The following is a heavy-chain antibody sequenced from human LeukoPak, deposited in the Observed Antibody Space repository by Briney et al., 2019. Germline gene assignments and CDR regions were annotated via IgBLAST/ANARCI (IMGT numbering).Heavy chain of an antibody. V-gene: IGHV1-69*13. D-gene: IGHD3-16*02. CDR2: IIPIFGTA. CDR3: ARLRSDTFGGVIAYFDY. J-gene: IGHJ4*02. Sequence: SVKVSCKASGGTFTSYAISWVRQAPGQGLEWMGGIIPIFGTANYAQKFQGRVTITADESTSTAYMELSSLRSEDTAVYYCARLRSDTFGGVIAYFDYWGQGTLVTASS. CDR1: GGTFTSYA.